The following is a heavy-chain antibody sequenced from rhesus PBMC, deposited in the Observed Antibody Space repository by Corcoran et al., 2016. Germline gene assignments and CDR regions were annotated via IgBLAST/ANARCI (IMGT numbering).Heavy chain of an antibody. Sequence: QVQLQESGPGLVKPSETLSLTCAVSGYSISSGYYWGWIRQPPGQGLEWIGYIGGRSGSTYYNPSIKSRVTISKDTSKNQFSLKLSSVTAADTAVYYCARPLPTVAAALDYWGQGVLVTVSS. CDR2: IGGRSGST. D-gene: IGHD4-29*01. CDR1: GYSISSGYY. CDR3: ARPLPTVAAALDY. J-gene: IGHJ4*01. V-gene: IGHV4-99*01.